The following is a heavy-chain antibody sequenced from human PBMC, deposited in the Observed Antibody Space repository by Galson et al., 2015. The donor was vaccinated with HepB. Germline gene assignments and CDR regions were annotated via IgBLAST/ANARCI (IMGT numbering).Heavy chain of an antibody. D-gene: IGHD3-10*01. CDR1: GFTFSSYS. Sequence: SLRLSCAASGFTFSSYSMNWVRQAPGKGLEWVSYISSSSSTIYYADSVKGRFTISRDNAKNSLYLQMNSLRAEDTAVYYCARITMVRGVSSYYGMDVWGQGTTVTVSS. CDR2: ISSSSSTI. CDR3: ARITMVRGVSSYYGMDV. V-gene: IGHV3-48*01. J-gene: IGHJ6*02.